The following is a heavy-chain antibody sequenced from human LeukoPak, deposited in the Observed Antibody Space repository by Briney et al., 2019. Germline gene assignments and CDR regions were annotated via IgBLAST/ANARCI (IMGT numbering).Heavy chain of an antibody. CDR3: ARGRVSSSTWYYFYMDV. V-gene: IGHV4-59*01. CDR2: VDHTGST. CDR1: DDSITMYY. D-gene: IGHD2-15*01. J-gene: IGHJ6*03. Sequence: SETLSLTCSVSDDSITMYYWTWIRQPPGKGLEWIGYVDHTGSTNFNPSLNGRVSISRDTTKNLFSLRLRSVTAADTAVYLCARGRVSSSTWYYFYMDVWGKGTTVTVSS.